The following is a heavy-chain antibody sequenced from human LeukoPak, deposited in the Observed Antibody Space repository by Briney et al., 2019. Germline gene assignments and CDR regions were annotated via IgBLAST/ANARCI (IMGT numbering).Heavy chain of an antibody. Sequence: GGSLRLSCAASGFTFSNAWMSCVRHTPGKGLEWGGRIKSKSDVWTTDYAAPVKASSTISRYDSTNTLYLQMNSLKTEDTAVYYCTTGPRYCSGGSCPGLIDYWGQGTLVTVSS. J-gene: IGHJ4*02. CDR2: IKSKSDVWTT. V-gene: IGHV3-15*01. CDR1: GFTFSNAW. CDR3: TTGPRYCSGGSCPGLIDY. D-gene: IGHD2-15*01.